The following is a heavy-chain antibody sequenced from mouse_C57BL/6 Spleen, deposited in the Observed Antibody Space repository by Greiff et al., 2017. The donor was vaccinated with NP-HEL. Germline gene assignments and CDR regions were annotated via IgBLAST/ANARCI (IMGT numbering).Heavy chain of an antibody. J-gene: IGHJ4*01. V-gene: IGHV1-82*01. D-gene: IGHD1-1*01. CDR1: GYAFSSSW. CDR2: IYPGDGDT. Sequence: VHLVESGPELVKPGASVKISCKASGYAFSSSWMNWVKQRPGKGLEWIGRIYPGDGDTNYNGKFKGKATLTADKSSSTAYMQLSSLTSEDSAVYFCASYYGSSHYYAMDYWGQGTSVTVSS. CDR3: ASYYGSSHYYAMDY.